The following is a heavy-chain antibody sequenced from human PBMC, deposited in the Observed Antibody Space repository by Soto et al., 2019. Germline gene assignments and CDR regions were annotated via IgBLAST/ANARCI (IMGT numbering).Heavy chain of an antibody. Sequence: SETLSLTCSVAGASINNCAHYWGWIRQPPGKGLEWIGTVYYNENTYYTPSLKSRVAISVDTAKNQFSLNLRSVTAADTGIYFCARRERCYGCPGWFDPWGQGTLATVSS. J-gene: IGHJ5*01. CDR1: GASINNCAHY. CDR3: ARRERCYGCPGWFDP. CDR2: VYYNENT. D-gene: IGHD2-2*01. V-gene: IGHV4-39*01.